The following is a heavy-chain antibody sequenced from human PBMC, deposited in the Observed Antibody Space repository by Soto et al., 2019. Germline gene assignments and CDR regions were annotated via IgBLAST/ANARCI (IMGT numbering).Heavy chain of an antibody. Sequence: ASVKVSCKASGYTFTGYYMHWVRQAPGQGLEWMGWINPNSGGTNYAQKFQGRVTMTRDTSISTAYMELSRLRSDDTAVYYCAKDYYDSSGYDNWFDPWGQGXLVTVYS. CDR2: INPNSGGT. D-gene: IGHD3-22*01. V-gene: IGHV1-2*02. CDR1: GYTFTGYY. CDR3: AKDYYDSSGYDNWFDP. J-gene: IGHJ5*02.